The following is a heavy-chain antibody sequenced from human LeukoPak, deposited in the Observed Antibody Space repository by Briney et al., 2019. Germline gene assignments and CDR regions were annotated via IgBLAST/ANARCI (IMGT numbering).Heavy chain of an antibody. J-gene: IGHJ5*02. CDR3: ARAPVGYSSGWYWFDP. Sequence: SVKVSCKASGGTFSSYAISWVRQAPGQGLEWMGGIIPIFGTANYAQKFQGRVTITADESTSTAYMELSSLRSEDTAVYYCARAPVGYSSGWYWFDPWGQGTLVTVSS. CDR2: IIPIFGTA. D-gene: IGHD6-19*01. V-gene: IGHV1-69*13. CDR1: GGTFSSYA.